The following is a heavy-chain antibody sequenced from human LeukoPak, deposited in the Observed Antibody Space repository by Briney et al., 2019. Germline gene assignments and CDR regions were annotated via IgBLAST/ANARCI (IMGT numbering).Heavy chain of an antibody. Sequence: GGSLRLSCAASGFTFSDYEMNWGRHAPGKGLEWLSYISTGGRTVKYAASVKGRFTISRDNARSSLFLQMSNLRVEDTAVYFCARGATVTYYFDHWGQGALVAVSS. J-gene: IGHJ4*02. CDR2: ISTGGRTV. V-gene: IGHV3-48*03. D-gene: IGHD4-17*01. CDR1: GFTFSDYE. CDR3: ARGATVTYYFDH.